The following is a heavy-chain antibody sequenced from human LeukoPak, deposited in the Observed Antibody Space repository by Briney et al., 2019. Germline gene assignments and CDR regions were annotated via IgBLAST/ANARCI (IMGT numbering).Heavy chain of an antibody. J-gene: IGHJ4*02. V-gene: IGHV4-34*01. CDR2: INHSGST. CDR3: ARGYSYGYFDY. CDR1: GGSFSGYY. Sequence: PSETLSLTCAVYGGSFSGYYWSWIRQPPGKGLEWIGEINHSGSTNYNPSLKSRVTISVGTSKNQFSLKLSSVTAADTAVYYCARGYSYGYFDYWGQGTLVTVSS. D-gene: IGHD5-18*01.